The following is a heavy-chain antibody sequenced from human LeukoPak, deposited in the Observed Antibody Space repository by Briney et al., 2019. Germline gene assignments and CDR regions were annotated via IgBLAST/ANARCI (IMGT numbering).Heavy chain of an antibody. V-gene: IGHV4-61*05. CDR3: ARSPHVLRYFPSGRWFDP. J-gene: IGHJ5*02. CDR2: IYYSGST. D-gene: IGHD3-9*01. CDR1: GGSISSSSYY. Sequence: SETLSLTCTVSGGSISSSSYYWGWIRQPPGKGLEWIGYIYYSGSTNYNPSLKSRVTISVDTSKNQFSLKLSSVTAADTAVYYCARSPHVLRYFPSGRWFDPWGQGTLVTVSS.